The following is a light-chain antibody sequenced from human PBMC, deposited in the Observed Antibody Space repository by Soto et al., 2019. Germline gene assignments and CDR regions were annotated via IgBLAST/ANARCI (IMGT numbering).Light chain of an antibody. Sequence: EIVMTQSPATLSVSPGERVTLSCRASQSVSSNLAWYQQKPGQAPRLLIYGASTRATGIPARFSGSGSGTEFTLTISSLQSEDFAVYYCQQYETFGQGTKVDIK. J-gene: IGKJ1*01. CDR1: QSVSSN. V-gene: IGKV3-15*01. CDR2: GAS. CDR3: QQYET.